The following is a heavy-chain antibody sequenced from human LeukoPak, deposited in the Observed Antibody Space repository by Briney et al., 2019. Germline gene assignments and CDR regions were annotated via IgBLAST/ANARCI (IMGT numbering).Heavy chain of an antibody. J-gene: IGHJ5*02. Sequence: EASVKVSCKASGYTFTSYGISWVRQAPGQGLEWMGWISAYNGNTNYAQKLQGRVTMTTDTSTSTAYMELRSLRSDDTAVYYCARGADSSGFFWVFDPWGQGTLVTVSS. V-gene: IGHV1-18*01. CDR1: GYTFTSYG. D-gene: IGHD3-22*01. CDR3: ARGADSSGFFWVFDP. CDR2: ISAYNGNT.